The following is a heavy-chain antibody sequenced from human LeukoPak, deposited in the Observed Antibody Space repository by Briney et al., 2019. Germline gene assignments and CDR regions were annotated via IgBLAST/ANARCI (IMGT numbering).Heavy chain of an antibody. CDR3: ARYYGSGSNAFDI. J-gene: IGHJ3*02. CDR2: IYSGGST. CDR1: GFTVSSNY. V-gene: IGHV3-53*01. Sequence: GGSLILSCAASGFTVSSNYMSWVRQAPGKGLEWVSVIYSGGSTYYADSVKGRFTISRDNSKNTLYLQMNSLRAEDTAVYYCARYYGSGSNAFDIWGQGTMVTVSS. D-gene: IGHD3-10*01.